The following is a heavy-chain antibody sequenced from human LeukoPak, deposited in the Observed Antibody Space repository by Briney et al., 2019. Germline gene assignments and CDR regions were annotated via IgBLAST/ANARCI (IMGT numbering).Heavy chain of an antibody. J-gene: IGHJ3*02. CDR2: ISGSGGNT. Sequence: GGSLRLSCAASVFTFSSYAMSWVRQAPGKGLEWVSAISGSGGNTYYADSVKGRFTISRDNSKNTLCLQMNSLRAEDTAVYYCAKLPRTTVTPHDAFDIWGQGTMVTVSS. CDR3: AKLPRTTVTPHDAFDI. D-gene: IGHD4-17*01. V-gene: IGHV3-23*01. CDR1: VFTFSSYA.